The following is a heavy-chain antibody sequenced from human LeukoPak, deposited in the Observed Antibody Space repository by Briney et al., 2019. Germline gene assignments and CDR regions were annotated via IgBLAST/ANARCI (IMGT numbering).Heavy chain of an antibody. D-gene: IGHD5-18*01. CDR1: GFTFTSSA. J-gene: IGHJ6*04. CDR3: AAGGYSYGYGLRYYYYGMDV. Sequence: GTSVKVSCKASGFTFTSSAVQWVRQARGQRLEWIGWIVVGSGNTNYAQKFQERVTITRDMSTSTAYMELSSLRSGDTAVYYCAAGGYSYGYGLRYYYYGMDVWGKGTTVTVSS. V-gene: IGHV1-58*01. CDR2: IVVGSGNT.